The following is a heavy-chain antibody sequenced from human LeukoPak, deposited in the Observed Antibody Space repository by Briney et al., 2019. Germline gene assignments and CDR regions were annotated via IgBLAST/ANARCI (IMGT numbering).Heavy chain of an antibody. D-gene: IGHD3-22*01. J-gene: IGHJ5*02. V-gene: IGHV4-59*01. Sequence: SETLSLTCTVSGGSISSYYWSWIRQSPGKGLEWVGNIFYSGSPNYNPSLKSRVTISVDTSKNQFSLRLSSVTAADTAVYYCARHRYYYDSSGYYYQPWGQGTLVTVSS. CDR2: IFYSGSP. CDR3: ARHRYYYDSSGYYYQP. CDR1: GGSISSYY.